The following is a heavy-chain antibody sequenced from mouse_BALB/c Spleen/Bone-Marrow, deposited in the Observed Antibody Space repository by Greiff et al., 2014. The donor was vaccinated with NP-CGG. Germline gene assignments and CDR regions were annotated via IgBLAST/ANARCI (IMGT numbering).Heavy chain of an antibody. V-gene: IGHV5-9-3*01. J-gene: IGHJ3*01. CDR3: ARQESIYDGYYGGFTY. Sequence: EVYLVESGGGLVKPGGSLKLSCAASGFTFSSFAMSWVRQTPEKRLEWVATISSGGGYTYYPDSVKGRFTISRDNAKNSLYLQMSSLRSEDTAMYYCARQESIYDGYYGGFTYWGQGTLVTVSA. CDR1: GFTFSSFA. CDR2: ISSGGGYT. D-gene: IGHD2-3*01.